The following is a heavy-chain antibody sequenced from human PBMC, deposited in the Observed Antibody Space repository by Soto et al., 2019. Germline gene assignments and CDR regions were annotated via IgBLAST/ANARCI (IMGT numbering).Heavy chain of an antibody. V-gene: IGHV4-61*01. CDR1: GGSVSSGSYY. D-gene: IGHD3-3*01. CDR3: ASWANDFWSGQRLTKVYYFDY. CDR2: IYYSGST. J-gene: IGHJ4*02. Sequence: SETLSLTCTVSGGSVSSGSYYWSWIRQPPGKGLEWIGYIYYSGSTNYNPSLKSRVTISVDTSKNQFSLKLSSVTAADTAVYYCASWANDFWSGQRLTKVYYFDYWGQGTLVTVSS.